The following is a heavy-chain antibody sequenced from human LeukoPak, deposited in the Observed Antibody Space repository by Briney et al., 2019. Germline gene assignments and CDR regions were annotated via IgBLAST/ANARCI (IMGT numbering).Heavy chain of an antibody. CDR1: GGSISSSRYY. Sequence: SETLSLTCTVSGGSISSSRYYWGWIRQPPGKGLEWIGSFYYSGSTYYNPSLKSRVTISVDTSKNQFSLKLSSVTAADTAVYYCAREGRQQLVLVDPWGQGTLVTVSS. D-gene: IGHD6-13*01. V-gene: IGHV4-39*02. CDR2: FYYSGST. J-gene: IGHJ5*02. CDR3: AREGRQQLVLVDP.